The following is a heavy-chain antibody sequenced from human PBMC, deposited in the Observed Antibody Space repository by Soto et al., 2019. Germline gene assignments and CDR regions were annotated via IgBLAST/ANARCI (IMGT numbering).Heavy chain of an antibody. CDR2: ISGSSTTK. J-gene: IGHJ4*02. D-gene: IGHD2-15*01. Sequence: EVQLVESGGGLVQPGGSLRLSCAASGFTFSGYSMNWVRQAPGKGLDWVSYISGSSTTKYYADSVKGRFTISRDNAKNALYLQMDSMRADDTAVYYCARRYGIGTSCDSLDSGGQGVMVTVSS. V-gene: IGHV3-48*01. CDR1: GFTFSGYS. CDR3: ARRYGIGTSCDSLDS.